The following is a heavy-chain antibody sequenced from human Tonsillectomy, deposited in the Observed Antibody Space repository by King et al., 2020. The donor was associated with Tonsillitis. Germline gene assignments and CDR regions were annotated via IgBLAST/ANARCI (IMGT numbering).Heavy chain of an antibody. J-gene: IGHJ4*02. CDR2: INHSGST. CDR3: ARGGMSSGRD. Sequence: VQLPQWGAGLLKPSETLSLTCAVYGGSFSGYYWSWIRQPPGKGLEWIGEINHSGSTNYNPSLKSRVTISVDTSKNQFSLQLSSVTAADTAVYYCARGGMSSGRDWGQGTLVTVSS. V-gene: IGHV4-34*01. D-gene: IGHD3-10*01. CDR1: GGSFSGYY.